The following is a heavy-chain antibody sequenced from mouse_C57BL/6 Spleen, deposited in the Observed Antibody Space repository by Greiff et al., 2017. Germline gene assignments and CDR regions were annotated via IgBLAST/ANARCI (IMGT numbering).Heavy chain of an antibody. J-gene: IGHJ4*01. V-gene: IGHV10-1*01. CDR2: IRSKSNNYAT. CDR1: GFSFNTYA. Sequence: EVKLMESGGGLVQPKGSLKLSCAASGFSFNTYAMNWVRQAPGKGLEWVARIRSKSNNYATYYADSVKDRFTISRDDSESMLYLQMNNLKTEDTAMYYCVRHKLGGAMDYWGQGTSVTVSS. CDR3: VRHKLGGAMDY. D-gene: IGHD4-1*01.